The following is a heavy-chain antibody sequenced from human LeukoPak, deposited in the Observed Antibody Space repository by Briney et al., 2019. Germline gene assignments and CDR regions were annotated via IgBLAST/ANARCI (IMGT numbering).Heavy chain of an antibody. CDR2: ISGSGGST. J-gene: IGHJ3*02. Sequence: GGSLRLSCAASGFTFSSYAMSWVRQAPGKGLEWVSAISGSGGSTYYADSVKGRFTISRDNSKNTLYLQMNNLRAEDTAVYYCAKRVAVAGTGFAFDIWGQGTMVTVSS. V-gene: IGHV3-23*01. D-gene: IGHD6-19*01. CDR1: GFTFSSYA. CDR3: AKRVAVAGTGFAFDI.